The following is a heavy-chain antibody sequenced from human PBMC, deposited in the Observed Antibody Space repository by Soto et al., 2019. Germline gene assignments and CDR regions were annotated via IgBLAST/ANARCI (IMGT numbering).Heavy chain of an antibody. V-gene: IGHV4-30-4*01. D-gene: IGHD3-22*01. Sequence: QVQLQESGPGLVKPSQTLSLTCIVSVVSISSGDDYWSWIRQPPGKGLEWIGYIYSSGSTFSNPSLRSRATISADTSKNQFSLKLTSVTAADTAVYYCARGGGYDYWGQGALVTVSS. CDR2: IYSSGST. J-gene: IGHJ4*02. CDR3: ARGGGYDY. CDR1: VVSISSGDDY.